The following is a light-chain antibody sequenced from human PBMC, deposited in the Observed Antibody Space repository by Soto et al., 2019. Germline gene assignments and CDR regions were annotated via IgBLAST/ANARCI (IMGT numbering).Light chain of an antibody. V-gene: IGLV2-14*01. J-gene: IGLJ1*01. CDR2: EVS. CDR1: RRDVGGSNY. CDR3: SSYTSSNTLEV. Sequence: QSVLIQPASVSGSPGQSITISCTGTRRDVGGSNYVSWYQHHPHRAPKLLIYEVSYRPSGVSSRFSGSKSGNTASLTISGLQAEDEADYYCSSYTSSNTLEVFGVGTKVTVL.